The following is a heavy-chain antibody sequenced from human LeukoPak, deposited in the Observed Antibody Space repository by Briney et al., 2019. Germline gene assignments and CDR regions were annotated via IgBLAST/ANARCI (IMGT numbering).Heavy chain of an antibody. CDR3: ARGPVVRGVISYYYGLDV. V-gene: IGHV3-74*01. J-gene: IGHJ6*02. Sequence: PGGSLRLSCAASGFTFSNYWMHWVRQAPGKGLVWVSRIFSDGSSTTYADSVKGRFTISRDNAKNTLFLQMNSLRAEDTAVYYCARGPVVRGVISYYYGLDVWGQGNTVTVSS. D-gene: IGHD3-10*01. CDR2: IFSDGSST. CDR1: GFTFSNYW.